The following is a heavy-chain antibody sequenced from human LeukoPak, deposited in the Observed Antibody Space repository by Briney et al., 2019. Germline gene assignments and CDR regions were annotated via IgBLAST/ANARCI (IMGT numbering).Heavy chain of an antibody. V-gene: IGHV1-2*02. J-gene: IGHJ4*02. CDR3: ARDSSIDYGSGFVYDY. D-gene: IGHD3-10*01. CDR2: INPNSGGT. Sequence: GASVKVSCKASGYTFTGYYMHWVRQAPGQGLEWMGWINPNSGGTNYAQKFQGRVTMTRDTSKNQFSLKLSSVTAADTAVYYCARDSSIDYGSGFVYDYWGQGTLVTVSS. CDR1: GYTFTGYY.